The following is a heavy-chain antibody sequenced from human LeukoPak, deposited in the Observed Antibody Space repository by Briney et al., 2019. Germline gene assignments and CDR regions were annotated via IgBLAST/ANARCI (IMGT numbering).Heavy chain of an antibody. CDR1: GYTFTSYG. CDR2: ISAYNGNT. J-gene: IGHJ4*02. D-gene: IGHD3-22*01. Sequence: GASVKVSCQASGYTFTSYGISWVRQAPGQGLEWMGWISAYNGNTNYAQKLQGRVTMTTNTSTSTAYMELRSLRSDDTDVYYCARGPRFSDDSSGYIDYWGQGTLVTVSS. V-gene: IGHV1-18*01. CDR3: ARGPRFSDDSSGYIDY.